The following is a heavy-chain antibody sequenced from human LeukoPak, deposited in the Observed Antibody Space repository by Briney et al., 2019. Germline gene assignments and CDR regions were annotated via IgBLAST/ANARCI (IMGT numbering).Heavy chain of an antibody. D-gene: IGHD4-17*01. CDR2: VYYTGTT. V-gene: IGHV4-39*07. CDR1: GGSISSSSYY. CDR3: AREDGLNRFDP. J-gene: IGHJ5*02. Sequence: SETLSLTCTVSGGSISSSSYYWGWIRQPPGKGLEWLGNVYYTGTTYYNPSLESRVTISVDTSNNQFSLKLSSVTVADTAVYYCAREDGLNRFDPWGQGTLVTVSS.